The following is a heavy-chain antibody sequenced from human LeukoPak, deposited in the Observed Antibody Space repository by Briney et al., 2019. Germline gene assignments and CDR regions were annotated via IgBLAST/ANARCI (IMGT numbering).Heavy chain of an antibody. V-gene: IGHV4-4*02. J-gene: IGHJ3*02. CDR3: AREQIYGAKFWDLHDAFDI. CDR2: IYHSGST. D-gene: IGHD2/OR15-2a*01. CDR1: GGSISSSNW. Sequence: PSETLSLTCAVSGGSISSSNWWSWVRQPPGKGLEWIGEIYHSGSTNYNPSLKSRVAISVDKSKNQFSLKLSSVTAADTAVYYCAREQIYGAKFWDLHDAFDIWGQGTMVTVSS.